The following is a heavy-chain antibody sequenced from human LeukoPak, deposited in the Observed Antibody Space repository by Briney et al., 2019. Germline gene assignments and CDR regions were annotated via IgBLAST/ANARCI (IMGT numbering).Heavy chain of an antibody. CDR1: GGSISSYY. D-gene: IGHD3-10*01. CDR2: IYYSGST. CDR3: ARHEPATRFGDYRLYDY. J-gene: IGHJ4*02. Sequence: KASETLSLTCTVSGGSISSYYWSWIRQPPGKGLEWIGYIYYSGSTNYNPSLKSRVTISVDTSKNQFSLKLSSVTAADTAVYYCARHEPATRFGDYRLYDYWGQGTLVTVSS. V-gene: IGHV4-59*08.